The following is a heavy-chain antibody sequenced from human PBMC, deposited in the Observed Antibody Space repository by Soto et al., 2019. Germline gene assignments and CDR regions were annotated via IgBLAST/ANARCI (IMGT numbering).Heavy chain of an antibody. Sequence: SLRLSCAASGFTFSSYGMHWVRQAPGKGLEWVAVISYDGSNKYYADSVKGRFTISRDNSKNTLYLQMNSLRAEDTAVYYCAKDFVGNGWSHYYYYGMDVWGQGTTVTVSS. CDR1: GFTFSSYG. V-gene: IGHV3-30*18. D-gene: IGHD6-19*01. CDR2: ISYDGSNK. CDR3: AKDFVGNGWSHYYYYGMDV. J-gene: IGHJ6*02.